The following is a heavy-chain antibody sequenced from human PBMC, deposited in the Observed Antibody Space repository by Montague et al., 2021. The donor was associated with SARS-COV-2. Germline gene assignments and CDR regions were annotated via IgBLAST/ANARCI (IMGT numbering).Heavy chain of an antibody. CDR1: GFAFSQYD. J-gene: IGHJ6*02. CDR2: IGKAGDT. D-gene: IGHD3-10*01. CDR3: GRGVRYFGSGGWSFYYYGVDV. Sequence: RRLSFAASGFAFSQYDMHWVRQVTGKGLEWVSGIGKAGDTHYPGTVTGRFTISREDAKNSLYLQMNSLRAGDTAVYYCGRGVRYFGSGGWSFYYYGVDVWGQGTTVTVSS. V-gene: IGHV3-13*01.